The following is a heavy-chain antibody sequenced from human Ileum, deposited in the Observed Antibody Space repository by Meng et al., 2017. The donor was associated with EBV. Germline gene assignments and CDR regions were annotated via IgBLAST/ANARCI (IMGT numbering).Heavy chain of an antibody. CDR2: TYYRSKWNT. D-gene: IGHD1-26*01. CDR3: ARGSYYFDS. Sequence: QVQLQQSGPGTLKPSQTLSRTCAICGDSVSSISGAWNWIRQSPSRGLEWLGRTYYRSKWNTDYAVSVSSRITISPDTSKNQFSLQLNSVTPEDTAVYYCARGSYYFDSWGQGTLVTVSS. CDR1: GDSVSSISGA. V-gene: IGHV6-1*01. J-gene: IGHJ4*02.